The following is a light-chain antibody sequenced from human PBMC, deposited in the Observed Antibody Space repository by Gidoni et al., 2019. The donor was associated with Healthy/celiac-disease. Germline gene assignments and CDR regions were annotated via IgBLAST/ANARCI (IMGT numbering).Light chain of an antibody. V-gene: IGKV3-11*01. J-gene: IGKJ1*01. CDR2: DAS. CDR1: QSVSSY. Sequence: DIVFTHSPATLSLSPGERATLSCRASQSVSSYLAWYQQKPGQAPRLLIYDASNRATGIPARLSGSGSGTDFTLTISSLEPEDFAVYYCQQRSNWPWTFXXXTKVEIK. CDR3: QQRSNWPWT.